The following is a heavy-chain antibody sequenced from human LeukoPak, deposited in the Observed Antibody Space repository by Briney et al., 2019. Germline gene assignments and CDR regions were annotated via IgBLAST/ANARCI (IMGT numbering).Heavy chain of an antibody. J-gene: IGHJ4*02. D-gene: IGHD3-22*01. Sequence: AASVKVSCKASGYTFTGYGVSWVRQAPGQGLEWMGWISAYNGNTKYAQEFQGRVTMTTDTSTSTAYMELRSLRSDDTAVYYCARGFPPRRNYDSSGYYSYYFDHWGQGTLVTVSS. CDR2: ISAYNGNT. CDR1: GYTFTGYG. V-gene: IGHV1-18*01. CDR3: ARGFPPRRNYDSSGYYSYYFDH.